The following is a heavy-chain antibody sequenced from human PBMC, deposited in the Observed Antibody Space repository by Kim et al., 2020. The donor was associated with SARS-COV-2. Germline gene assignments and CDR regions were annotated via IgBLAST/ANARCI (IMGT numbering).Heavy chain of an antibody. D-gene: IGHD3-10*01. V-gene: IGHV3-23*01. J-gene: IGHJ4*02. Sequence: LRGRFTISRDNYQNTLYLQMASVRVEDTAVYYCAKDLLYVPGRGYFDSWGQGVLVTVSS. CDR3: AKDLLYVPGRGYFDS.